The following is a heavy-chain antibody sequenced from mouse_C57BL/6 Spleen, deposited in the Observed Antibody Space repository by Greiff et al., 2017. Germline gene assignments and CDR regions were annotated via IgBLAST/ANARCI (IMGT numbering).Heavy chain of an antibody. CDR2: IYPSGGCT. CDR3: ASQDY. V-gene: IGHV1-55*01. CDR1: GYTFTSYW. Sequence: VQLQQPGAELVKPGASVKMSCKASGYTFTSYWIPWVKQRPGQGLEWIGDIYPSGGCTNYNQKFKSKATLTVDTSSSTAYMQLSSLTSEDSAVXSCASQDYWGQGTTLTVSS. J-gene: IGHJ2*01.